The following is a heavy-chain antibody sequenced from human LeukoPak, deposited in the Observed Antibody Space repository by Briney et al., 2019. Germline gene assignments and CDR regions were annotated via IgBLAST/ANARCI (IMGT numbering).Heavy chain of an antibody. V-gene: IGHV3-23*01. D-gene: IGHD3-22*01. CDR2: ISGSGGST. Sequence: GGSLRLSSAASGFTFSSYAMSWVRQAPGKGLEWVSAISGSGGSTYYADSVKGRFTISRDNSKNTLYLQMNSLRAEDTAVYYWARADSSGYYPPPDYWGQGTLVTVSS. CDR1: GFTFSSYA. CDR3: ARADSSGYYPPPDY. J-gene: IGHJ4*02.